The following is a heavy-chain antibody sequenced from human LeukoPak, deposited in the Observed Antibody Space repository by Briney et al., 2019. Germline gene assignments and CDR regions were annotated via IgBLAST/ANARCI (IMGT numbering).Heavy chain of an antibody. CDR2: IWYDGSKK. CDR1: GFSFSSYA. Sequence: GGSLRLSCAAYGFSFSSYAMHWVRQAPGKGLEWVAVIWYDGSKKYYGDSVKGRFTISRDNSKNTLYLQMNSLRGEDTAIYYCARDLAARHFDYWGQGTLVTVSS. J-gene: IGHJ4*02. V-gene: IGHV3-33*08. D-gene: IGHD6-6*01. CDR3: ARDLAARHFDY.